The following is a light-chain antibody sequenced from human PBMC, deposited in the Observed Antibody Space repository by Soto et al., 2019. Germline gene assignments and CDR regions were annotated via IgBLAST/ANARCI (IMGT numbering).Light chain of an antibody. J-gene: IGKJ4*01. CDR2: GAS. Sequence: ESVLTQSPGTLSLFPGERATLSCRASQSISSDYLAWYQQKPGQAPRLLIYGASSRATGIPGRFSGSGSGTDFTLSISRLEPEDFAVYYCQHYGRYPPTFGGGTKVEIK. V-gene: IGKV3-20*01. CDR3: QHYGRYPPT. CDR1: QSISSDY.